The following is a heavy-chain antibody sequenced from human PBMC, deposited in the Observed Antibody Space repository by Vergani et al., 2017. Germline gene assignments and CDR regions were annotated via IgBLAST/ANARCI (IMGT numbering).Heavy chain of an antibody. D-gene: IGHD3-3*01. CDR1: GFTFSSYS. Sequence: EVQLVESGGGLVQPGGSLRLSCAASGFTFSSYSMNWVRPAPGKGLEWVSYISSSSMTIYYADSVKGRFTISRDNAKNSLYLQMNSLRAEDTAVYYCARLPYYDFWSGYYDYYYYDMDVWGKGTTVTVSS. CDR2: ISSSSMTI. V-gene: IGHV3-48*04. J-gene: IGHJ6*03. CDR3: ARLPYYDFWSGYYDYYYYDMDV.